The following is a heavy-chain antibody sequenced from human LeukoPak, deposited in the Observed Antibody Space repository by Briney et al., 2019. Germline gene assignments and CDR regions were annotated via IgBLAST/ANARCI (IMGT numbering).Heavy chain of an antibody. J-gene: IGHJ4*02. CDR3: VRGSLRLPRSTPDY. Sequence: PGRPLRLSCAVSGFSFSNYWMHWVRQDPGKGLVWVSYISSDGSVTKYAASVKGRFTISRDNAVNTLYLQMNSLRVEDTAVYYCVRGSLRLPRSTPDYWGQGTLVTVSS. D-gene: IGHD2-21*02. CDR1: GFSFSNYW. V-gene: IGHV3-74*03. CDR2: ISSDGSVT.